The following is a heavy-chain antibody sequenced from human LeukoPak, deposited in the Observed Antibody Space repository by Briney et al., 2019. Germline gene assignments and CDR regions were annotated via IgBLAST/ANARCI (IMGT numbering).Heavy chain of an antibody. CDR3: ARELVSLGTGYFDL. D-gene: IGHD7-27*01. Sequence: PGGSLRLACEASGFTFSTYGMTWVRQAPGKGLERVSGITGSSTWTYYADSVKGRFTISRDNSNNTLHLQMNSLRAEDTAIYYCARELVSLGTGYFDLWGRGTLVTVSS. V-gene: IGHV3-23*01. CDR2: ITGSSTWT. CDR1: GFTFSTYG. J-gene: IGHJ2*01.